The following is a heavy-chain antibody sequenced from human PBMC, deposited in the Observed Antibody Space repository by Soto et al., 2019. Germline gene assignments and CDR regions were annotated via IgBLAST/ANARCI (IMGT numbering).Heavy chain of an antibody. J-gene: IGHJ4*02. CDR3: AKDGGSFDY. D-gene: IGHD1-26*01. V-gene: IGHV3-9*01. CDR2: ISWNSGSI. CDR1: GFTFSSYA. Sequence: GGSLRLSCSASGFTFSSYAMHWVRQAPGKGLEWVSGISWNSGSIGYADSVKGRFTISRDNAKNSLYLQMNSLRAEDTALYYCAKDGGSFDYWGQGTLVTVSS.